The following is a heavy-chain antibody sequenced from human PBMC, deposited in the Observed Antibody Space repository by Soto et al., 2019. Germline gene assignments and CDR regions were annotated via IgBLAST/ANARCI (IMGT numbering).Heavy chain of an antibody. D-gene: IGHD2-2*01. CDR2: ISSSSSYT. J-gene: IGHJ6*02. V-gene: IGHV3-11*06. CDR1: GFTFSDYC. CDR3: ARSQDIVVVPAASYYYYGMDV. Sequence: QVQLVESGGGLVKPGGSLRLSCAASGFTFSDYCMSWIRQAPGKGLEWVSYISSSSSYTNYADSVKGRFTISRDNAKNSLYLQMNSLRAEDTAVYYCARSQDIVVVPAASYYYYGMDVWGQGTTVTVSS.